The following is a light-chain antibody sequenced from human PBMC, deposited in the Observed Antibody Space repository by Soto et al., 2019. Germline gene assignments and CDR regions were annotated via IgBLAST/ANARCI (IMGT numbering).Light chain of an antibody. V-gene: IGKV1-33*01. CDR1: QDINIY. J-gene: IGKJ3*01. Sequence: DIQMTQSPSSLSASVGDRVTITCQASQDINIYLNWYQQKPGKAPNLLIYDASSLNTGVRSRFNGSGSVTEFTLSSSSLQAGDSASYYCQQYGNRPPTFGAWTTVDIK. CDR3: QQYGNRPPT. CDR2: DAS.